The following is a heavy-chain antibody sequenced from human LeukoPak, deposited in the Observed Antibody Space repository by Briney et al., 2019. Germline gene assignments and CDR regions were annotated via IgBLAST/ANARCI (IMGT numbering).Heavy chain of an antibody. V-gene: IGHV3-30-3*01. CDR3: ARDKTKVTGYLNY. D-gene: IGHD3-9*01. CDR1: GFTFSTYT. CDR2: ISYDGSNR. Sequence: GGSLRLSCAASGFTFSTYTMHWVRQAPGKGLEWVALISYDGSNRYYADSLKGRFTISRDNSPNTLYLQMNSLRAEDTAVYYCARDKTKVTGYLNYWGQGTLVTVSS. J-gene: IGHJ4*02.